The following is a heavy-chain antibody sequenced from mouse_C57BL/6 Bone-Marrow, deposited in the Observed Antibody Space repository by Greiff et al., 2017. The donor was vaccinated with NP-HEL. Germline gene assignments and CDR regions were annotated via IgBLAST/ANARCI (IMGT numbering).Heavy chain of an antibody. J-gene: IGHJ2*01. D-gene: IGHD2-2*01. V-gene: IGHV5-4*01. CDR1: GFTFSSYA. Sequence: EVHLVESGGGLVKPGGSLKLSCAASGFTFSSYAMSWVRQTPEKRLEWVATISDGGSYTYYPDNVKGRFTISRDNAKNNLYLQMSHLKSEDTAMYYCARGGYGYDRDYFDYWGQGTTLTVSS. CDR2: ISDGGSYT. CDR3: ARGGYGYDRDYFDY.